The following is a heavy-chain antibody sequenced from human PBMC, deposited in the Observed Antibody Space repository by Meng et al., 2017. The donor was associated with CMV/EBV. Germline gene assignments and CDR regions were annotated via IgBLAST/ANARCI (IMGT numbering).Heavy chain of an antibody. D-gene: IGHD3-10*01. V-gene: IGHV3-21*01. CDR2: ISSSSSYI. CDR3: ARAAGSLLRYCFDC. CDR1: GFTFSSYS. J-gene: IGHJ4*02. Sequence: GESLKISCAASGFTFSSYSMNWVRQAPGKGLEWVSSISSSSSYIYYADSVKGRFTISRDNAKNSLYLQMNSLRAEDTAVYYCARAAGSLLRYCFDCWGQGTLVTVSS.